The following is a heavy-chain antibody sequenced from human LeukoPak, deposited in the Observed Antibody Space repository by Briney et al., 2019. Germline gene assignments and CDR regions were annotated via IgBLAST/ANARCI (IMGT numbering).Heavy chain of an antibody. CDR2: IRYDGSDN. V-gene: IGHV3-30*02. D-gene: IGHD5-24*01. CDR1: GFTFSDSG. J-gene: IGHJ3*02. CDR3: ARGRDGYNLVDAFDI. Sequence: PGGSLRLSCAASGFTFSDSGMHWVRQAPGKGLEWVAFIRYDGSDNYYADSLKGRFTISRDNAKNSLYLQMNSLRAEDTAVYYCARGRDGYNLVDAFDIWGQGIMVTVSS.